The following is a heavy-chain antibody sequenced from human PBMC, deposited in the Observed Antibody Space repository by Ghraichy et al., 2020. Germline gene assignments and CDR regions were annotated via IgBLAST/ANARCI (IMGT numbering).Heavy chain of an antibody. J-gene: IGHJ2*01. CDR1: GVSINSDY. D-gene: IGHD6-19*01. V-gene: IGHV4-59*08. CDR2: KSYSGST. Sequence: SETLSLTCTVSGVSINSDYWSWIRQPPGKGLEWIGDKSYSGSTNYNPSLKSRVTISVDKNQFSLKLSSVTAADTAVYYCARNSGWYRHDLWGRGTLVTVSS. CDR3: ARNSGWYRHDL.